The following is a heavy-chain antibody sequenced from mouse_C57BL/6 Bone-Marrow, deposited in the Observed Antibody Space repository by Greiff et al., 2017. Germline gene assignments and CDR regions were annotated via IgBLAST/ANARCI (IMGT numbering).Heavy chain of an antibody. Sequence: VQLQQSGAELVRPGASVKLSCTASGFNIKDDYMHWVKQRPEQGLEWIGWIDPENGDTEYASKFQGKATITADTSSNTAYLQLSSLTSEDTAVYYCTTGVYYGSSVQGWYFDVWGTGTTVTVSS. CDR3: TTGVYYGSSVQGWYFDV. V-gene: IGHV14-4*01. J-gene: IGHJ1*03. CDR1: GFNIKDDY. D-gene: IGHD1-1*01. CDR2: IDPENGDT.